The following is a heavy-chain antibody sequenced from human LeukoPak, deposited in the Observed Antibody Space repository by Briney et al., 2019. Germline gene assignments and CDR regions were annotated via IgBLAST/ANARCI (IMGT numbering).Heavy chain of an antibody. Sequence: AGGSLRLSCEAAGFSFRDYPMGWVRRASGKRPEWVSHIGGSGSFIYYADSVKGRFTISRDNSKNTLYLQMNSLRAEDTAVYYCARGDRGYSDTSDYWGQGTLVTVSS. V-gene: IGHV3-23*01. D-gene: IGHD5-18*01. CDR3: ARGDRGYSDTSDY. CDR2: IGGSGSFI. J-gene: IGHJ4*02. CDR1: GFSFRDYP.